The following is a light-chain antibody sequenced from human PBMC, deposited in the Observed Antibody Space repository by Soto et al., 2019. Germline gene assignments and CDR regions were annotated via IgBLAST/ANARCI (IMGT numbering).Light chain of an antibody. CDR1: QSVSKN. CDR2: GAS. Sequence: EIVMTQSPAPLSVAPGEGATLSCRVSQSVSKNLAWYQQKPGQAPRLIXHGASTRANGIPASFSGSGSGTDLTLTISSLEPEDFAVYDCQQRSNWPPITFGQGTRLEIK. CDR3: QQRSNWPPIT. J-gene: IGKJ5*01. V-gene: IGKV3-11*01.